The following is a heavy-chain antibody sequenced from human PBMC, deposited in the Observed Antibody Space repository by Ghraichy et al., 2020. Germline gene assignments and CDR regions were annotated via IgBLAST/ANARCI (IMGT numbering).Heavy chain of an antibody. CDR2: INPNSGDT. CDR1: GYTFTDYS. J-gene: IGHJ5*02. Sequence: ASVKVSCKSSGYTFTDYSIHWVRQAPGQGLEWMGWINPNSGDTKYAQRFQGRVTMTRDTSINTAYMELGRLRSDDTAVYFCARGIGQPLWWFDPWGQGTLVTVSS. V-gene: IGHV1-2*02. CDR3: ARGIGQPLWWFDP.